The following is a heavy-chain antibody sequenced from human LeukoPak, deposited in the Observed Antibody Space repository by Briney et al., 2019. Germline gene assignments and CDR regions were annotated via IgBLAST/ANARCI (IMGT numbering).Heavy chain of an antibody. CDR3: AKGTYYDFWSGYFQN. V-gene: IGHV3-23*01. D-gene: IGHD3-3*01. CDR1: GFTFSSYA. CDR2: ISGSGGST. Sequence: GGSLRLSCAASGFTFSSYAMHWVRQAPGKGLEWVSAISGSGGSTYYADSVKGRFTISRDNSKNTLYLQMNSLRAEDTAVYYCAKGTYYDFWSGYFQNWGQGTLVTVSS. J-gene: IGHJ4*02.